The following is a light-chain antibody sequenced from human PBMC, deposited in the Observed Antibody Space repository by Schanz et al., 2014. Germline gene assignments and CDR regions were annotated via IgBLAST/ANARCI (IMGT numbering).Light chain of an antibody. CDR3: QQLNTYPFA. CDR2: WAS. J-gene: IGKJ3*01. CDR1: QSVLYTSDNKNY. Sequence: DIVMTQSPDSLAVSLGERATINCKSSQSVLYTSDNKNYLAWYQHKPGQPPKLLIYWASTRESGVPDRFSGSGSGTDFTLTISSLQAEDFATYYCQQLNTYPFAFGPGTTVDV. V-gene: IGKV4-1*01.